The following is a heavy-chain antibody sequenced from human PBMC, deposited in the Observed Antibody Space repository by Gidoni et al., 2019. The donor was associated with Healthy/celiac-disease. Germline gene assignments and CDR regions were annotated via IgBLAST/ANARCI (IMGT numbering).Heavy chain of an antibody. Sequence: QVQLQESGPGLAKPSETLSLTCTVSGYSISSGYYWGWIRQPPGKGLEWIGSIYHSGSTYYNPSLKSRVTISVDTSKNQFSLKLSSVTAADTAVYYCAREGIWFGELSVDYWGQGTLVTVSS. D-gene: IGHD3-10*01. J-gene: IGHJ4*02. CDR3: AREGIWFGELSVDY. CDR1: GYSISSGYY. V-gene: IGHV4-38-2*02. CDR2: IYHSGST.